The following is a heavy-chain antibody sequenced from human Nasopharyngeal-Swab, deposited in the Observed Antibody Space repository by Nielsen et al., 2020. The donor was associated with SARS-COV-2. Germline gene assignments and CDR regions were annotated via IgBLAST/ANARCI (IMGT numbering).Heavy chain of an antibody. J-gene: IGHJ4*02. CDR2: ISSGSDSI. CDR1: GFTFSSHS. V-gene: IGHV3-21*04. D-gene: IGHD3-16*01. Sequence: GGSLRLSCAASGFTFSSHSMIWVRQAPGKGLEWLSSISSGSDSIPHADSVKGRFTVSRDNSRNTLYLQMNSLRAEDTAIYYCAKDYRLQDPKHFDSWGQGILVTVSS. CDR3: AKDYRLQDPKHFDS.